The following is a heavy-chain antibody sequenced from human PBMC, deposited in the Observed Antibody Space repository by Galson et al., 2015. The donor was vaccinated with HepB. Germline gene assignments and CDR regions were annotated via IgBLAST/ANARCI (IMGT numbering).Heavy chain of an antibody. CDR2: IYHTGST. V-gene: IGHV4-38-2*01. D-gene: IGHD6-13*01. CDR1: GYSISSGYY. Sequence: SETLSLTCAVSGYSISSGYYWDWIRQPPGKGLEWIGGIYHTGSTYYNPSLRSRVSISVDTSKNEFSLEMRSVDAADTAVYFCARQTAAAGAFFDYWGQGTLATVSS. CDR3: ARQTAAAGAFFDY. J-gene: IGHJ4*02.